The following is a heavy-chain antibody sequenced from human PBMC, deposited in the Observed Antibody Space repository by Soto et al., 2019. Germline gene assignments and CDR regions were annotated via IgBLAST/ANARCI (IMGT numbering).Heavy chain of an antibody. J-gene: IGHJ4*02. CDR1: GGSISSSSYY. D-gene: IGHD6-13*01. Sequence: QLQLQESGPGLVKPSETLSLTCTVSGGSISSSSYYWGWIRQPPGKGLEWIGSIYYSGSTYYNPSLKSRVTISVDTSKNQFSLKLSSVTAADTAVYYCARQLPVDEQAAGLFDYWGQGTLVTVSS. V-gene: IGHV4-39*01. CDR2: IYYSGST. CDR3: ARQLPVDEQAAGLFDY.